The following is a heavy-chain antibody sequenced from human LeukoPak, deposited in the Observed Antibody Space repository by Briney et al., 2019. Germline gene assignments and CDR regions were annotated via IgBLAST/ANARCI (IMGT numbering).Heavy chain of an antibody. V-gene: IGHV3-20*04. Sequence: GGSLRLSCAASGFTFDDYGMSWVRQAPGKGLEWVSGINWNGGSTGYADSVKGRFTISRDNAKNSLYLQMNSLRAEDTALYYCASGQTTVTTGLDAFDIWGQGTMVTVSS. D-gene: IGHD4-11*01. CDR2: INWNGGST. CDR1: GFTFDDYG. J-gene: IGHJ3*02. CDR3: ASGQTTVTTGLDAFDI.